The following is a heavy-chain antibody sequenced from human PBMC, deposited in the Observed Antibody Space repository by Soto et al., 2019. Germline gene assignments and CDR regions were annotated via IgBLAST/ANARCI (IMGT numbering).Heavy chain of an antibody. CDR1: GFTFSSYA. J-gene: IGHJ4*02. Sequence: GWSLRLSCAASGFTFSSYAMSWVRQAPGKGLEWVSAISGSGGSTYFADSVKGRFTISRDNSKNTLYLQMNSLRAEDTAVYYCAKRIRFLEWLLFDYWGQGTLVTVSS. D-gene: IGHD3-3*01. V-gene: IGHV3-23*01. CDR2: ISGSGGST. CDR3: AKRIRFLEWLLFDY.